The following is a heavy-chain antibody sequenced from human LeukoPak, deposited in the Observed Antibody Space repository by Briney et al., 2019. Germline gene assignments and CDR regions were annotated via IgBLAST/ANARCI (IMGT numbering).Heavy chain of an antibody. CDR2: ISGSGGST. V-gene: IGHV3-23*01. D-gene: IGHD6-13*01. CDR1: GFTFSSYV. Sequence: GSLRLSCAASGFTFSSYVMTWVRQAPGKGLEWASGISGSGGSTYYADSVKGRFTISRDNSKNTLYLQMNSLRAEDTAVYYCAKQQQLFDYWGQGTLVTVSS. J-gene: IGHJ4*02. CDR3: AKQQQLFDY.